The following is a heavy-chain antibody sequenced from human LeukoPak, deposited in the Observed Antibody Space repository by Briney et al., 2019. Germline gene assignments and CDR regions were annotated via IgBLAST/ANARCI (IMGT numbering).Heavy chain of an antibody. CDR3: AADLSNPRMGASYLDS. CDR1: GGTFSSYA. D-gene: IGHD3-16*01. CDR2: IIPIFGTA. V-gene: IGHV1-69*13. J-gene: IGHJ4*02. Sequence: SVKVSCKASGGTFSSYAISWVRQAPGQGLEWMGGIIPIFGTANYAQKFQGRVTITADESTSTAYMELRSLTSEDTAVYYCAADLSNPRMGASYLDSWGQGTLVTVSS.